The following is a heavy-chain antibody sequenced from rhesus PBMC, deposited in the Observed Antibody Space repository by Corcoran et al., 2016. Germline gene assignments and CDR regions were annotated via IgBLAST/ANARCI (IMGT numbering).Heavy chain of an antibody. V-gene: IGHV2S1*01. CDR2: IYWDDDK. Sequence: QVTLKESGPALVKPTQTLTLTCTFSGFSLSTSGMGVGWIRQPPGKALEWLGSIYWDDDKYNSPSLNRRPPISKDTAKTQVVLTMTNMDAVDPATYYCARLRGGYSGYTLYWYFDLWGPGTPITISS. J-gene: IGHJ2*01. D-gene: IGHD5-42*01. CDR3: ARLRGGYSGYTLYWYFDL. CDR1: GFSLSTSGMG.